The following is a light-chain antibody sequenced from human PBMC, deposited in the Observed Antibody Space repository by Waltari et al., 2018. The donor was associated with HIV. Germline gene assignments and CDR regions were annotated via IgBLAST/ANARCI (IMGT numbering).Light chain of an antibody. V-gene: IGLV2-14*01. CDR2: EVI. Sequence: QSALKPPASMSGSAAQSIHNPCTCNNSDGCAYNYVRRYQQHPGQAPKLMIYEVIPRPSGVSNRFSGSKSGNTASLTISGLQAEDEADYYCSSYTTRNPRVFGGGPTLTVL. CDR3: SSYTTRNPRV. CDR1: NSDGCAYNY. J-gene: IGLJ2*01.